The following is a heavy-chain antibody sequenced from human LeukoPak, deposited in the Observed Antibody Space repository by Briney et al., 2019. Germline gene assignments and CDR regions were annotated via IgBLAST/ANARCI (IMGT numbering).Heavy chain of an antibody. CDR3: ARSGTGSGSYYPYYYYYYGLDV. J-gene: IGHJ6*02. CDR1: GFTFSDYY. D-gene: IGHD3-10*01. CDR2: ISSSGSTI. Sequence: GGSLRLSCAASGFTFSDYYVSWLRQAPGKGLEWVSYISSSGSTIYYADSVKGRFTISRDNAKNSLYLQMNSLRAEDTAVYYCARSGTGSGSYYPYYYYYYGLDVWGQGTTVTVSS. V-gene: IGHV3-11*01.